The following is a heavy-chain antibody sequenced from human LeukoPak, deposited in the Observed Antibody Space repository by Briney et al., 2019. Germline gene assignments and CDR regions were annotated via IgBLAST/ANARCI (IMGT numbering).Heavy chain of an antibody. D-gene: IGHD2-2*02. Sequence: PGGSLRLSCAASGFTFSSYWMHWVRQAPGKGLVWVSRINTDGSSTSYADSVKGRFTISRDNAKNTLYLQMNSLRAEDTAVYYCARDFIVVVPAAIRTNNWFDPWGQGTLVTVSS. CDR1: GFTFSSYW. V-gene: IGHV3-74*01. CDR2: INTDGSST. CDR3: ARDFIVVVPAAIRTNNWFDP. J-gene: IGHJ5*02.